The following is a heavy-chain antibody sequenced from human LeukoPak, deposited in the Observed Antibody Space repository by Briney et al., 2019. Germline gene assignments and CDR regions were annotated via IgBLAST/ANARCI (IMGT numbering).Heavy chain of an antibody. CDR2: FDPEDGET. J-gene: IGHJ6*02. V-gene: IGHV1-24*01. D-gene: IGHD1-14*01. Sequence: ASVKVSCKVSGYTLTELSMHWVRQAPGKGLEWMGGFDPEDGETIYAQKFQGRVTMTEDTSTDTAYMELSSLRSEDTAVYYCATFYIPNRRYYYGMDVWGQGTTVTVSS. CDR3: ATFYIPNRRYYYGMDV. CDR1: GYTLTELS.